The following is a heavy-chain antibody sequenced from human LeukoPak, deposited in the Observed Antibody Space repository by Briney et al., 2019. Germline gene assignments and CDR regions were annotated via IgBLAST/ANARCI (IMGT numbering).Heavy chain of an antibody. J-gene: IGHJ4*02. CDR1: GYTFTGYY. Sequence: ASVKVSCKASGYTFTGYYMHWVRQAPGQGLEWMGWINPNSGGANYAQKFQGRVTMTRDTSISTAYMELSRLRSDDMAVYYCASGYCTNGVCYTGAYWGQGTLVTVSS. D-gene: IGHD2-8*01. V-gene: IGHV1-2*02. CDR2: INPNSGGA. CDR3: ASGYCTNGVCYTGAY.